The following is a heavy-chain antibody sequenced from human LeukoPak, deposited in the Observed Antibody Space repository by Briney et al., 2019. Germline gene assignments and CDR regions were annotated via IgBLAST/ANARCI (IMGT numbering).Heavy chain of an antibody. J-gene: IGHJ4*02. CDR3: ARDSHSSGWYVY. CDR1: GFTFTSAW. Sequence: GSLRLSCAASGFTFTSAWMNWVRQPPGKGLEWIGSIYYSGSTYYNPSLKSRVTISVDTSKNQFSLKLSSVTAADTAVYYCARDSHSSGWYVYWGQGTLVTVSS. CDR2: IYYSGST. D-gene: IGHD6-19*01. V-gene: IGHV4-4*02.